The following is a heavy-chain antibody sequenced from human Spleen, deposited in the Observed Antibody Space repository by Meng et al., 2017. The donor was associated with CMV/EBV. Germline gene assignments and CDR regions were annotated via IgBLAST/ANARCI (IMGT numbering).Heavy chain of an antibody. Sequence: GESLKISCAASGFTFSSYAMHWVRQAPGKGLEWVAVISYDGSNKYYADSVKGRFTISRDNSKNTLYLQMNRLRAEDTGMYFCARDSKQFLPLIWGQGPLVTVSS. CDR2: ISYDGSNK. CDR3: ARDSKQFLPLI. V-gene: IGHV3-30*14. D-gene: IGHD6-19*01. CDR1: GFTFSSYA. J-gene: IGHJ4*02.